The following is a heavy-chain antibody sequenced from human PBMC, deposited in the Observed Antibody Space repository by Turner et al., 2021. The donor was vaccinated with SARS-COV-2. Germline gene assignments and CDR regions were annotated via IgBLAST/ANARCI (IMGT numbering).Heavy chain of an antibody. CDR3: AKDSGILTGYGYYYYGMDV. Sequence: QVQLVESAGGVVQPGRSLRPSCAASGFTFSSYAMHWVRQAPGKGLEWVAVISYDGSNKYYADSVKGRFTISRDNSKNTLYLQMNSLRAEDTAVYYCAKDSGILTGYGYYYYGMDVWGQGTTVTVSS. CDR1: GFTFSSYA. D-gene: IGHD3-9*01. J-gene: IGHJ6*02. V-gene: IGHV3-30*04. CDR2: ISYDGSNK.